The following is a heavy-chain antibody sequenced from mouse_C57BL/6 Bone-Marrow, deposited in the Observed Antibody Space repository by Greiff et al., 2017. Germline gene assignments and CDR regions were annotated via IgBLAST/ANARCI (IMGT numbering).Heavy chain of an antibody. CDR3: ARPGYYGRGAMDY. J-gene: IGHJ4*01. CDR2: IYPGDGDT. Sequence: VQLQESGPELVKPGASVKISCKATGYAFSSSWMNWVKQRPGKGLEWIGRIYPGDGDTNYNGKFKGKATLTADKSSSTAYMQLSSLTSEDSAVYFCARPGYYGRGAMDYWGQGTSVTGSS. V-gene: IGHV1-82*01. D-gene: IGHD1-1*01. CDR1: GYAFSSSW.